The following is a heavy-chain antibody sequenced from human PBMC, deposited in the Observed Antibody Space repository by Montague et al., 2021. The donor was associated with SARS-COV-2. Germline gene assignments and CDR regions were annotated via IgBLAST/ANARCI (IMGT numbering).Heavy chain of an antibody. CDR2: IDWDDGK. CDR1: GFSLSTSGMC. Sequence: PALVKPTQTLTLTCTFSGFSLSTSGMCVSWIHQPPGKALEWLALIDWDDGKYYSTSLKTRLTISKDTSKNQVVLTMTNIDPVDTATYYCARTYYDILPNLYYFDYWGQGTLVTVSS. J-gene: IGHJ4*02. CDR3: ARTYYDILPNLYYFDY. V-gene: IGHV2-70*01. D-gene: IGHD3-9*01.